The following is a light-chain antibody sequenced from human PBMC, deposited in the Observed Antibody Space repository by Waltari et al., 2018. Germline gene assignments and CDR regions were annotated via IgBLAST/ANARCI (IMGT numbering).Light chain of an antibody. J-gene: IGKJ5*01. CDR3: HQYYIPPLT. Sequence: DIVMTQSPDSLAVSLGERATIHCKSIQSVLSTSHRKPYIAWYQQKPGQTPRLLINWASTRASGVPDRFSGSGSGTDFTLTVSSLQAEDVAVYYCHQYYIPPLTFGQGTRLEIK. CDR2: WAS. CDR1: QSVLSTSHRKPY. V-gene: IGKV4-1*01.